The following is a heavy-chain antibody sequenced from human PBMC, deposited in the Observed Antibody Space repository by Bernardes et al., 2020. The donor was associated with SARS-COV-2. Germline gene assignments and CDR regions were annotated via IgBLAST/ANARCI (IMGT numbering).Heavy chain of an antibody. J-gene: IGHJ3*02. CDR1: GGSFSGYY. CDR3: ARGKGEVLRFLEWPKRAFDI. CDR2: INHSGST. V-gene: IGHV4-34*01. D-gene: IGHD3-3*01. Sequence: SETLSLTCAVYGGSFSGYYWSWIRQPPGKGLEWIGEINHSGSTNYNPSLKSRVTISVDTSKNQFSLKLSSVTAADTAVYYCARGKGEVLRFLEWPKRAFDIWGQGTMVTVSS.